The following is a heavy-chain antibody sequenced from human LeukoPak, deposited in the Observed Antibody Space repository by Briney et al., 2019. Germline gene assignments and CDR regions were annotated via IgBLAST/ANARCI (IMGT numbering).Heavy chain of an antibody. D-gene: IGHD3-10*01. Sequence: GRSLRLSCAASGFTFSSYGMHWVRQAPGKGLEWVAVIWYDGSNKYYGGSVKGRFTISRDNSKNTLYLQMNSLRAEDTAVYYCARETWAGTYYYYMDVWGKGTTVTVSS. V-gene: IGHV3-33*01. J-gene: IGHJ6*03. CDR2: IWYDGSNK. CDR3: ARETWAGTYYYYMDV. CDR1: GFTFSSYG.